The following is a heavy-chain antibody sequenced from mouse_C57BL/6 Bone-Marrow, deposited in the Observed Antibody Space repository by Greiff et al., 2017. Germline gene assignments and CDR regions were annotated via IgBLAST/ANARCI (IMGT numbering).Heavy chain of an antibody. V-gene: IGHV5-12*01. CDR2: ISNGGGST. Sequence: EVMLVESGGGLVQPGGSLKLSCAASGFTFSDYYMYWVRQTPEKRLEWVAYISNGGGSTYYPDTVKGRFTISRDNAKNTLYLQMSRLKSEDTAMYYCARQGRFPAWFAYWGQGTLVTVSA. J-gene: IGHJ3*01. CDR1: GFTFSDYY. CDR3: ARQGRFPAWFAY.